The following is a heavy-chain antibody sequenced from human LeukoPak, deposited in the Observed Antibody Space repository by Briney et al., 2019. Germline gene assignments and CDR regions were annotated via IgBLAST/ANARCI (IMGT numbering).Heavy chain of an antibody. CDR3: AKDGPVAGYDSSGYYDY. Sequence: GGSLRLSCAASGFTFSSYGMHWVRQAPGKGLEWVAFIRYDGSNKYYADSVKGRFTISRDNSKNTLYLQMNSLRAEDTAVYYCAKDGPVAGYDSSGYYDYWGQGTLVTVSS. D-gene: IGHD3-22*01. V-gene: IGHV3-30*02. CDR1: GFTFSSYG. CDR2: IRYDGSNK. J-gene: IGHJ4*02.